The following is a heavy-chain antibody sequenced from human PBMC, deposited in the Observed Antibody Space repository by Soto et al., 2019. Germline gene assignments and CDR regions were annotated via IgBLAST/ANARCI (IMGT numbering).Heavy chain of an antibody. CDR2: ISYDGTTK. V-gene: IGHV3-30-3*01. CDR3: ARDWRTAGTTGWFDP. Sequence: QEQVVESGGGVVQPGRSLRLSCAASGFTFSTHAMHWVRQAPGRGLEWVAIISYDGTTKDYADPVKGRFTISRDNSKNAVYLQMNSLRSEDTALYYCARDWRTAGTTGWFDPWGQGTLVTVSS. D-gene: IGHD6-13*01. J-gene: IGHJ5*02. CDR1: GFTFSTHA.